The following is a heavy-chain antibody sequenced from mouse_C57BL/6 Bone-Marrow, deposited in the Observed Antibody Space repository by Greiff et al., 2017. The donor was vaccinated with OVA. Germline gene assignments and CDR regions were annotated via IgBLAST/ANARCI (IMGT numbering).Heavy chain of an antibody. V-gene: IGHV5-17*01. D-gene: IGHD1-1*01. CDR2: ISSGSSTI. Sequence: EVKVEESGGGLVKPGGSLKLSCAASGFTFSDYGMHWVRQAPEKGLEWVAYISSGSSTIYYADTVKGRFTISRDNAKNTLFLQMTSLRSEDTAMYYCAIKHYYGSRRYFDVWGTGTTVTVSS. CDR3: AIKHYYGSRRYFDV. CDR1: GFTFSDYG. J-gene: IGHJ1*03.